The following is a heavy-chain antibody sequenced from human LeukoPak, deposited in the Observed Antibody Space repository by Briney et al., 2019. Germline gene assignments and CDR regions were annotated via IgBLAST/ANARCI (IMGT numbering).Heavy chain of an antibody. V-gene: IGHV1-18*01. D-gene: IGHD3-10*01. CDR1: GYTFTSYG. Sequence: ASVKVSCKASGYTFTSYGISWVRQAPGQGLEWMGWISAYNGNTNYAQKLQGRVTMTTDTSTSTAYMELRSLRSDDTAVYYCARDPQIRGWQINCYFDYWGQGTLVTVSS. J-gene: IGHJ4*02. CDR2: ISAYNGNT. CDR3: ARDPQIRGWQINCYFDY.